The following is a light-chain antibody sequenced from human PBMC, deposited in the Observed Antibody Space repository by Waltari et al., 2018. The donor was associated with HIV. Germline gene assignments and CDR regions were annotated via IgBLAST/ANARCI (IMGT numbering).Light chain of an antibody. CDR3: CSYAGSSLYV. J-gene: IGLJ1*01. CDR1: SSDVGSYNL. V-gene: IGLV2-23*01. CDR2: EGS. Sequence: QSALTQPASVSGSPGQSIPISCPGTSSDVGSYNLVSWYQQHPGKAPKLMIYEGSKRPSGVSNRFSGSKSGNTASLTISGLQAEDEADYYCCSYAGSSLYVFGTGTKVTVL.